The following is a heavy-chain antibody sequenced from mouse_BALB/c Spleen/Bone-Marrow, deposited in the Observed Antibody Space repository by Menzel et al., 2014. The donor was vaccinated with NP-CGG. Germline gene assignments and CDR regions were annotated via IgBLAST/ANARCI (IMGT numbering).Heavy chain of an antibody. CDR3: ASLTGTFDY. Sequence: VQLQQSGPELVKPGASVRISCKASGYTFTSYYIHWVKQRPGQGLEWIGWIYPGNVNTKYNEKFKGKATITADTSSNTAYLQLSSLTSEDTAVYYCASLTGTFDYWGQGSTLTVSS. D-gene: IGHD4-1*01. CDR1: GYTFTSYY. CDR2: IYPGNVNT. J-gene: IGHJ2*01. V-gene: IGHV1-66*01.